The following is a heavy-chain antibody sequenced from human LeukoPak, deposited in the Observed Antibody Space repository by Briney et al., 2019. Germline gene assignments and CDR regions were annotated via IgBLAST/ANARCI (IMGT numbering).Heavy chain of an antibody. CDR3: ARGRYGGGHPAFDN. D-gene: IGHD3-16*01. J-gene: IGHJ4*02. CDR2: MNPNSGGT. V-gene: IGHV1-2*02. Sequence: GASVKVSCKASGYTFTDYFIHWVRQAPGQGLEWMGWMNPNSGGTNYAQKFQGRVTMTRDTSIRTAYMEVSRLTSDDTAVFYCARGRYGGGHPAFDNWAQGTLVTVSS. CDR1: GYTFTDYF.